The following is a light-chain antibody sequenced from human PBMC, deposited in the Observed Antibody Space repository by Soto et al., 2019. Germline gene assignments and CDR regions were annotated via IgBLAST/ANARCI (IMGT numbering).Light chain of an antibody. CDR1: SSDVGSYNL. V-gene: IGLV2-23*01. Sequence: QSALTQPVSVSGSPGQSITISCTGTSSDVGSYNLVSWYQQHPGKAPKLMIYEGSKRPSGVSNRFSGSKSGNTASLTISGLQAEDEADYYCCSYAGSSTNYVFGTGTKLTVL. CDR3: CSYAGSSTNYV. CDR2: EGS. J-gene: IGLJ1*01.